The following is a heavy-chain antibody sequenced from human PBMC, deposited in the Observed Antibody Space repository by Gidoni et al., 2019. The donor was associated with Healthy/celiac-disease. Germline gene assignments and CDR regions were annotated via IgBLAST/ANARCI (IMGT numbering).Heavy chain of an antibody. Sequence: QVQLQQWGAGLLTPSETLSLTCAVYGGSFSGYYWSWIRQPPGKGLEWIGEINHSGSTHYNPSLKSRVTISVDTSKNQFSLKLSSVTAADTAVYYCARGIWDSRTLLFDYWGQGTLVTVSS. CDR1: GGSFSGYY. CDR3: ARGIWDSRTLLFDY. J-gene: IGHJ4*02. D-gene: IGHD1-26*01. V-gene: IGHV4-34*01. CDR2: INHSGST.